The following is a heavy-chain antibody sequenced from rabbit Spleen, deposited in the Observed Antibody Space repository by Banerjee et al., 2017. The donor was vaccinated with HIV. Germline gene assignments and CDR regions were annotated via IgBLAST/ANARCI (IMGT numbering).Heavy chain of an antibody. Sequence: QEQLVESGGGLVKPVGSLTLACKASGFSFSDRDVMCWVRQAPGKGLQWIACINTYTGRPVYATWAKGRFTVSKASWTTVTLQMTSLTAADTATYFCARDASSSGFYTFNLWGPGTLVTVS. CDR3: ARDASSSGFYTFNL. CDR2: INTYTGRP. V-gene: IGHV1S45*01. CDR1: GFSFSDRDV. J-gene: IGHJ4*01. D-gene: IGHD1-1*01.